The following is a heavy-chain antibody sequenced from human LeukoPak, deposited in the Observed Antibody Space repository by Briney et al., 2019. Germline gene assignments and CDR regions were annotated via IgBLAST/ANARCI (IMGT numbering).Heavy chain of an antibody. J-gene: IGHJ4*02. Sequence: GGSLRLSCAASGSTFSSYSMNWVRQAPGKGLEWVSSISSSSSYIYYADSVKGRFTISRDNAKNSLYLQMDSLRAEDTAVYYCARELTGHYFDYWGQGTLVTVSS. V-gene: IGHV3-21*01. CDR3: ARELTGHYFDY. CDR1: GSTFSSYS. CDR2: ISSSSSYI. D-gene: IGHD2-8*02.